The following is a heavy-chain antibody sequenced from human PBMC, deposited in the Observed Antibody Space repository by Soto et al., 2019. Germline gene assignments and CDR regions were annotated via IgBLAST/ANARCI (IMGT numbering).Heavy chain of an antibody. V-gene: IGHV4-31*03. CDR2: IYDSGST. CDR3: ARRVGNRRGYPIDY. D-gene: IGHD5-18*01. Sequence: QVHLQESGPGLVKPSQPLSLTCTVSGDSTISGSYFWTWIRQRSGNGLEWIGYIYDSGSTSYNPSLASRVSISADTSNNHFSLTLISVTAADTAVYYCARRVGNRRGYPIDYWGQGIPVTVSS. J-gene: IGHJ4*02. CDR1: GDSTISGSYF.